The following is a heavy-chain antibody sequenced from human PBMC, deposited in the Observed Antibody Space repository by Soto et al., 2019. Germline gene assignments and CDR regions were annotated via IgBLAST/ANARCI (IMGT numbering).Heavy chain of an antibody. CDR3: ARPYCSGGSCYDYFDY. CDR1: GYTFTNYY. V-gene: IGHV1-46*01. D-gene: IGHD2-15*01. CDR2: INPSGGST. J-gene: IGHJ4*02. Sequence: QVQLVQSGAEVKKPGASVKVSCKASGYTFTNYYMHWVRQAPGQGLEWMGIINPSGGSTSYAQTFRGRVTMPRDTPTSTVYMELSSLRSEDTAVYYCARPYCSGGSCYDYFDYWGQGTLVTVSS.